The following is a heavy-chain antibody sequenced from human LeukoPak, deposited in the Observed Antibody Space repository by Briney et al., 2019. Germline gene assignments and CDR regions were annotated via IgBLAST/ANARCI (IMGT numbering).Heavy chain of an antibody. V-gene: IGHV3-23*01. CDR2: ISGSGDST. CDR3: ARAMYSRIAARPNYYGMDV. Sequence: PGGSLRLSCAASGFTFSTYAVTWVRQAPGKGLEWVSTISGSGDSTYYADSVKGRFAISRDNSKDTLYLQMSSVRVDDTAVYYCARAMYSRIAARPNYYGMDVWGQGTTVTVSS. D-gene: IGHD6-6*01. J-gene: IGHJ6*02. CDR1: GFTFSTYA.